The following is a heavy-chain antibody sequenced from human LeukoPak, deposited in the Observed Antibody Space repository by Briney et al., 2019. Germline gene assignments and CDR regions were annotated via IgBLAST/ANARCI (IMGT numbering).Heavy chain of an antibody. D-gene: IGHD3-22*01. J-gene: IGHJ4*01. V-gene: IGHV1-69*05. Sequence: GASVKVSCKASGGTFSSYAISWVRQAPGQGLEWMGGIIPIFGTANYAQKLQGRVTMTTDTSTSTAYMELRSLTSDDTAVYYCARTDNSGYYIDYCGQGILVTVSS. CDR2: IIPIFGTA. CDR1: GGTFSSYA. CDR3: ARTDNSGYYIDY.